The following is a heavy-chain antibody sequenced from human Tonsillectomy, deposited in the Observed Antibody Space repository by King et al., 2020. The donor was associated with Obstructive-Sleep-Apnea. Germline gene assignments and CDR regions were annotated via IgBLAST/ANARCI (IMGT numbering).Heavy chain of an antibody. CDR1: GGTFSSYA. V-gene: IGHV1-69*01. D-gene: IGHD3-22*01. Sequence: VQLVQSGAEVKKPGSSVKVSYKASGGTFSSYAISWVRQAPGQGLEWMGGIIPIFGTANYAQKFQGRVTITADESTSTGYMELSSLRSEDTAVYYCAKTKEYYDSSGYFDYWGQGTLVTVSS. CDR3: AKTKEYYDSSGYFDY. CDR2: IIPIFGTA. J-gene: IGHJ4*02.